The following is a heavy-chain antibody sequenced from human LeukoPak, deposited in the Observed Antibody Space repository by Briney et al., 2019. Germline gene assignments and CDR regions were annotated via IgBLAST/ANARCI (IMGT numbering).Heavy chain of an antibody. CDR1: GGSISSYY. J-gene: IGHJ4*02. Sequence: PSETLSLTCTVSGGSISSYYWSWIRQPPGKGLEWIGYIYYSGTTNYNPSLKSRVTISVDTSKNQFSLKLSSVTAADTAVYYCAESSTGTGYFDYWGQGTLVTVSS. CDR3: AESSTGTGYFDY. V-gene: IGHV4-59*12. CDR2: IYYSGTT. D-gene: IGHD1-1*01.